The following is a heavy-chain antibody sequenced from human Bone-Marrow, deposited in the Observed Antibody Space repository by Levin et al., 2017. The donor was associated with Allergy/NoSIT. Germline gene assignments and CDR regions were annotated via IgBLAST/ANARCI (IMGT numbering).Heavy chain of an antibody. D-gene: IGHD4-17*01. CDR2: ISYDGNDI. CDR3: ARSDDFGDSGYGDCFDL. Sequence: PGGSLRLSCAASGFTFSFSDFHWVRQGPGKGLQWVAGISYDGNDIKYVDSVRGRFTISRDNPKNTLYLEMNSLRAEDTAVYYCARSDDFGDSGYGDCFDLWGQGTLVTVSS. J-gene: IGHJ4*02. V-gene: IGHV3-30*03. CDR1: GFTFSFSD.